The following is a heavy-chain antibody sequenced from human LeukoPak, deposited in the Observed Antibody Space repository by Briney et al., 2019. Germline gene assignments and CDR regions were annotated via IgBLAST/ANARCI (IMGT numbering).Heavy chain of an antibody. V-gene: IGHV3-30*03. CDR3: ARPEPSCGSCFNWFDP. CDR2: ISHDVSEK. D-gene: IGHD2-15*01. J-gene: IGHJ5*02. CDR1: GFSFSNYG. Sequence: GGSLRLSCVTSGFSFSNYGMHWVRQAPGKGLEWAAVISHDVSEKYYADPVKGRLTISRDNSKNTVYLQMNSLRAEDTAVYYCARPEPSCGSCFNWFDPWGQGTLVTVSS.